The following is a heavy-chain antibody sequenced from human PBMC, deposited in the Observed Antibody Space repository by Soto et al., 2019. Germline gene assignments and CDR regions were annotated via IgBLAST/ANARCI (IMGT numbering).Heavy chain of an antibody. CDR3: AKDLSVTTVTTPFDY. Sequence: QVQLVESGGGVVQPGRSLRLSCAASGFTFSSYSMHWVRQAPGKGLEWVAVISYDGSNKYYADSVKGRFTISRDNSKNTLYLQMNSLRAEDTAVYYCAKDLSVTTVTTPFDYWGQGTLVTVSS. CDR1: GFTFSSYS. V-gene: IGHV3-30*18. CDR2: ISYDGSNK. D-gene: IGHD4-17*01. J-gene: IGHJ4*02.